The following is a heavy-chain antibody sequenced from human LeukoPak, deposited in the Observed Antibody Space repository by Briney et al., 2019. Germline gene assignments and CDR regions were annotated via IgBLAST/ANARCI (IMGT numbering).Heavy chain of an antibody. CDR3: ARQFTTVVNL. CDR1: GGSFSGYY. CDR2: INHSGST. V-gene: IGHV4-34*01. J-gene: IGHJ1*01. Sequence: SETLSLTCAVYGGSFSGYYWSWIRQPPGKGLEWIGEINHSGSTNYNPSLKSRVTISVDTSKNQFSLKLSSVTAADTAVYYCARQFTTVVNLWGQGTLVTVSS. D-gene: IGHD4-23*01.